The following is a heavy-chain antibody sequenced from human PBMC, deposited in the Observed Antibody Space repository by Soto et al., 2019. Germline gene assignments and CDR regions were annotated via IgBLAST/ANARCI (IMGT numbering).Heavy chain of an antibody. D-gene: IGHD2-21*02. CDR1: GFTFSSYG. J-gene: IGHJ4*02. CDR3: ARGAVVVTAILPRQYYFDY. Sequence: GGSLRLSCAASGFTFSSYGMHWVRQAPGKGLEWVAVIWYDGSNKYYADSVKGRFTISRDNSKNTLYLQMNSLRAEDTAVYYCARGAVVVTAILPRQYYFDYWGQGTLVTVSS. CDR2: IWYDGSNK. V-gene: IGHV3-33*01.